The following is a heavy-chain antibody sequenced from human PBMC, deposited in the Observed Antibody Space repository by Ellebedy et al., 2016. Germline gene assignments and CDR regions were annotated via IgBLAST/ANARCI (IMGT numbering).Heavy chain of an antibody. Sequence: GSLRLSCTVSGDSMTNYYWSWIRQPPGQTLEWIAFIYYSGNSHYNPSLKSRVTISVDTSKTQFSLKLNSATATDTAVYYCARHSLGAPHYFDYWGQGTLVTVSS. CDR2: IYYSGNS. D-gene: IGHD7-27*01. CDR3: ARHSLGAPHYFDY. J-gene: IGHJ4*02. CDR1: GDSMTNYY. V-gene: IGHV4-59*08.